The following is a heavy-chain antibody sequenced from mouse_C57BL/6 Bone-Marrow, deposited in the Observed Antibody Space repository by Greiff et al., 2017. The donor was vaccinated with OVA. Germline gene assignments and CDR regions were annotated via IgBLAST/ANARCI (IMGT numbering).Heavy chain of an antibody. CDR1: GYTFPSYG. CDR2: IYPRSGNT. V-gene: IGHV1-81*01. CDR3: ARPSLYYYGSSYGFAY. D-gene: IGHD1-1*01. Sequence: VQLQQSGAELARPGASVKLSCKASGYTFPSYGISWVKQRTGQGLEWIGEIYPRSGNTYSNEKFKGKATLTADKSSSTAYMELRSLTSEDSAVYFCARPSLYYYGSSYGFAYWGQGTLVTVSA. J-gene: IGHJ3*01.